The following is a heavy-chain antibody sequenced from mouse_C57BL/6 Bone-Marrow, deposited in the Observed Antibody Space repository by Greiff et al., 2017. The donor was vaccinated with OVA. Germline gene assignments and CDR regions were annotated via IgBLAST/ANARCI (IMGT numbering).Heavy chain of an antibody. J-gene: IGHJ4*01. CDR2: IYPGSGST. D-gene: IGHD1-1*01. CDR1: GYTFTSYW. Sequence: QVQLQQPGAELVKPGASVKMSCKASGYTFTSYWITWVKQRPGQGLEWIGDIYPGSGSTNYNEKFKSKATLTVDTSSSTAYMQLSSLTSEDSAVYYCARSGITTVEGDFAMDYWGQGTSVTVSS. CDR3: ARSGITTVEGDFAMDY. V-gene: IGHV1-55*01.